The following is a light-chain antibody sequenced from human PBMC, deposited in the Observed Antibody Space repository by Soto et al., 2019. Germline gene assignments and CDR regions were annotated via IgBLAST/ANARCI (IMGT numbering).Light chain of an antibody. CDR2: SAS. J-gene: IGKJ2*01. CDR1: QSISKN. CDR3: QQSYISPYT. V-gene: IGKV1-39*01. Sequence: DVPMTQSPASLSASVGDRVTITCRASQSISKNLNWYQHKVGKAPQLLIYSASDSQAGVSSRFSGSGSGTDFALIISGLQPEDFATYYCQQSYISPYTFGQGTKVEIK.